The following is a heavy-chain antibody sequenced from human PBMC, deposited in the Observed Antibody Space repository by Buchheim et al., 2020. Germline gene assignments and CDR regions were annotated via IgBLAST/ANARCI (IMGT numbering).Heavy chain of an antibody. Sequence: QVQLVQSGAEVKKPGSSVKVSCKASGGTFSSYAISWVRQAPGQGLEWMGWMNPNSGNTGYAQKFQGRVTMTRNTSISTAYMELSSLRSEDTAVYYCARSLRYMVRGVMGYWGQGTL. V-gene: IGHV1-8*02. CDR3: ARSLRYMVRGVMGY. J-gene: IGHJ4*02. CDR1: GGTFSSYA. CDR2: MNPNSGNT. D-gene: IGHD3-10*01.